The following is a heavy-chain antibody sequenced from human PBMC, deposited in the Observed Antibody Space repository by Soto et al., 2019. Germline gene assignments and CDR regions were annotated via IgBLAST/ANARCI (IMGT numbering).Heavy chain of an antibody. J-gene: IGHJ5*02. CDR2: IIPIFGTA. CDR1: GGTFSSYA. Sequence: QVQLVQSGAEVKKPGSSVKVSCKASGGTFSSYAISWVRQAPGQGLEWMGGIIPIFGTANYAQKFQGRVTXPXXXAXGTAYMELSSLRSEDTAVYYCARRATVTKVPGWFDPWGQGTLVTVSS. D-gene: IGHD4-17*01. CDR3: ARRATVTKVPGWFDP. V-gene: IGHV1-69*05.